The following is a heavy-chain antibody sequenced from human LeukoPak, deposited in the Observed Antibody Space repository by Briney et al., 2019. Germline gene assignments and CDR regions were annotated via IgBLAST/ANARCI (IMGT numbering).Heavy chain of an antibody. J-gene: IGHJ5*02. CDR3: ARGSQQLVPKGWFDP. CDR1: GYTFTGYY. Sequence: ASVKVSCKASGYTFTGYYMHWVRQAPGQGLEWMGWINPNSGGTNYAQKFQGRVTMTRDTSISTAYMELSRLRSDDTAVYYCARGSQQLVPKGWFDPWGQGTLVTVSS. D-gene: IGHD6-13*01. V-gene: IGHV1-2*02. CDR2: INPNSGGT.